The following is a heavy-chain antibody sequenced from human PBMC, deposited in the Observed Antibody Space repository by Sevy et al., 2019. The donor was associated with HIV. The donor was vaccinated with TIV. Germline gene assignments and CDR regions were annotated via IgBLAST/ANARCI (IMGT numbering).Heavy chain of an antibody. D-gene: IGHD3-16*01. J-gene: IGHJ4*02. V-gene: IGHV3-23*01. CDR2: ISVSGGST. Sequence: GGSLRLSCAASGFTFSSHAMSWVRQAPGKGLEWVSVISVSGGSTYYADSVKGRFTISRDNSKNTLYLQRNSLRAEDTTVYYCSKSLPKQGDLQFDYWGQGTLVTVSS. CDR3: SKSLPKQGDLQFDY. CDR1: GFTFSSHA.